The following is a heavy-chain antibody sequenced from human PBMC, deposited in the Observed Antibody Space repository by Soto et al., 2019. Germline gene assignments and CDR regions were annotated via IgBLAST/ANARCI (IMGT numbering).Heavy chain of an antibody. V-gene: IGHV4-59*01. Sequence: SATLSLTCTVSGGSISSYYWSWIRQPPGKGLEWIGYIYYSGSTNYNPSLKSRVTISVDTSKNQFSLKLSSVTAADTAVYYCARDQSYLEYSSSSEPMYYYYGMDVWGQGTTVTVSS. J-gene: IGHJ6*02. CDR3: ARDQSYLEYSSSSEPMYYYYGMDV. CDR2: IYYSGST. CDR1: GGSISSYY. D-gene: IGHD6-6*01.